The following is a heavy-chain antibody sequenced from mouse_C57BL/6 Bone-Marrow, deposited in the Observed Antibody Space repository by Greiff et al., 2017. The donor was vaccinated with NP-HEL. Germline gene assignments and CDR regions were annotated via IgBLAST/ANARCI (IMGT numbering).Heavy chain of an antibody. CDR2: ISSGGSYT. D-gene: IGHD1-1*01. CDR1: GFTFSSYG. CDR3: ARHDEVLRGY. J-gene: IGHJ2*01. Sequence: EVKLVESGGDLVKPGGSLKLSCAASGFTFSSYGMSWVRQTPDKRLEWVATISSGGSYTYYPDSVKGRFTISRDNAKNPLYLQMSSLKSEDTAMYYCARHDEVLRGYWGQGTTLTVSS. V-gene: IGHV5-6*01.